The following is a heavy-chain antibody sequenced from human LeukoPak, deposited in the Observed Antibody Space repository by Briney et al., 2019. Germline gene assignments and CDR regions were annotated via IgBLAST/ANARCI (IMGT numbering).Heavy chain of an antibody. Sequence: SETLSLTCAVYGGSFSGYYWSWIRQPPGKGLEWIGEINHSGSTNYNPSLKSRVTISVDTSKNQFSLKLSSVTAADTAVYYCARARSGSYSPGSGYYYYMDVWGKGTTVTISS. D-gene: IGHD1-26*01. CDR2: INHSGST. CDR1: GGSFSGYY. J-gene: IGHJ6*03. CDR3: ARARSGSYSPGSGYYYYMDV. V-gene: IGHV4-34*01.